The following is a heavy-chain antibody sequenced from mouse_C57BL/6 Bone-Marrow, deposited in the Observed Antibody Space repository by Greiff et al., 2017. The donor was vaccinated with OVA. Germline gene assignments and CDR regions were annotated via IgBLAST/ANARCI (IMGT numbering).Heavy chain of an antibody. V-gene: IGHV5-17*01. Sequence: EVHVVESGGGLVKPGGSLKLSCAASGFTFSDYGMHWVRQTPEKGLEWVAYISSGSSSIYYADTVKGRFTISRDNAKNTLFLQMTSLRSEDTAMYYCATYSNDDYAMDYWGQGTSVTVSS. J-gene: IGHJ4*01. CDR3: ATYSNDDYAMDY. CDR1: GFTFSDYG. CDR2: ISSGSSSI. D-gene: IGHD2-12*01.